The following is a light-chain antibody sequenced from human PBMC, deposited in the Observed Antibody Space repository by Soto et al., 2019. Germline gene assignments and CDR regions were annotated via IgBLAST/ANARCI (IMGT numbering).Light chain of an antibody. CDR1: SSNIGANYD. V-gene: IGLV1-40*01. CDR2: GNN. J-gene: IGLJ7*01. CDR3: QSYDSTLSARDV. Sequence: QSVLTQPPSVSGAPGQRVTISCTGSSSNIGANYDVHWYQHRPGTAPKLLIFGNNNRPSGVPDRFSGSKSGTSASLAITGLQAEDEGDYYCQSYDSTLSARDVFGTGTQLTVL.